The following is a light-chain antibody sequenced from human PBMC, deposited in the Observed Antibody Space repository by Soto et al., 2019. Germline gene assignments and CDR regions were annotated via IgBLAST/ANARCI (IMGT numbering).Light chain of an antibody. J-gene: IGKJ4*01. V-gene: IGKV1-13*02. CDR3: QQFSSYPLLT. CDR1: QDIGSA. CDR2: RAS. Sequence: AIQLTQSPSSLSASVGDRVTITCRASQDIGSALAWYQQQPGKPPKVLIYRASSLESGVPSRFSGSGSGTDFTLTISSVQPQDFATYYCQQFSSYPLLTFGGGTKVEIK.